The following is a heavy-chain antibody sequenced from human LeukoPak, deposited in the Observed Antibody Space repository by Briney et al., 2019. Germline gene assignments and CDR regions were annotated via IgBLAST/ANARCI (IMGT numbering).Heavy chain of an antibody. CDR1: GFTFSDYY. CDR3: ARVRYDFWSGLSHFDY. Sequence: AGGSLRLSCAASGFTFSDYYMSWIRQAPGKGLAWVSYISSSGSTMYYADSVKGRFTISRYNAKNSLFLQMNSLRAEDTAVYYCARVRYDFWSGLSHFDYWGQGTLVTVSS. J-gene: IGHJ4*02. CDR2: ISSSGSTM. D-gene: IGHD3-3*01. V-gene: IGHV3-11*04.